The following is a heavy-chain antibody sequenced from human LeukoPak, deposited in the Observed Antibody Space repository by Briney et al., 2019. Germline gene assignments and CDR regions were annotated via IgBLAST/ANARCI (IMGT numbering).Heavy chain of an antibody. Sequence: GGSLRLSCEASGFVLGSFAIHWVRQPPGKGLEWVAVISYDGKEKYYADSVKGRFTISRDVSENTVFLQMNSLSEDDTAVYYCAKAFFYDSSGLAAPVDYWGLGTQVTVT. CDR3: AKAFFYDSSGLAAPVDY. CDR2: ISYDGKEK. V-gene: IGHV3-30*04. CDR1: GFVLGSFA. J-gene: IGHJ4*02. D-gene: IGHD3-22*01.